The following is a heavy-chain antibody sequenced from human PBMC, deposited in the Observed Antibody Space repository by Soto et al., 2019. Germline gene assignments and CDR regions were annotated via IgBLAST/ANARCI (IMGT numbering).Heavy chain of an antibody. CDR1: GGTFSSYA. CDR2: IIPIFGTA. Sequence: QVQLVQSGAEVKKPGSSVKVSCKASGGTFSSYAISWVRQAPGQGLEWMGGIIPIFGTANYAQKFQGRVTITADESTSTAYMELSSLRSEDTAVYYCARETRDLAYCSGGSCYSVYWGQGTLVTVSS. J-gene: IGHJ4*02. D-gene: IGHD2-15*01. CDR3: ARETRDLAYCSGGSCYSVY. V-gene: IGHV1-69*01.